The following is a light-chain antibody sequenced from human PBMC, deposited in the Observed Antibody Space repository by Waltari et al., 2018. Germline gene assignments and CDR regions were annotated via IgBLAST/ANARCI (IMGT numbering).Light chain of an antibody. Sequence: QSALTQPASMSGSPGQSITISCTGTSSDVGGYNYVSWYQHHPGKALKLMIYDVSKRPSGVSNRFSGSKSGSTASLTISGLQAEDEADYYCSSYASSSTYNYVFGTGTKVTVL. J-gene: IGLJ1*01. V-gene: IGLV2-14*03. CDR2: DVS. CDR3: SSYASSSTYNYV. CDR1: SSDVGGYNY.